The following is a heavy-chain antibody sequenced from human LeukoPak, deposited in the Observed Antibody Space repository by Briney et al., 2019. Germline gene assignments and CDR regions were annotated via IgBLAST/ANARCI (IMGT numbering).Heavy chain of an antibody. Sequence: GGSLRLSCAASGFTFSSYSMNWVRQAPGKGLEWVSSISSSSSYIYYADSVKGRFTISRDNAKNSLYLQMNSLRAEDTAVYYCARTAGCGGDCYPYYFDYWGQGTLVTVSS. CDR3: ARTAGCGGDCYPYYFDY. CDR2: ISSSSSYI. D-gene: IGHD2-21*02. CDR1: GFTFSSYS. J-gene: IGHJ4*02. V-gene: IGHV3-21*04.